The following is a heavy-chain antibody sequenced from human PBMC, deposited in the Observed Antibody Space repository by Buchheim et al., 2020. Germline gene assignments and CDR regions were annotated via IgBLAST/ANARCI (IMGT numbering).Heavy chain of an antibody. CDR2: INSDASST. J-gene: IGHJ4*02. Sequence: EVQLVESGGGLVQPGGSLRLSCAASGFSLSTYWMHWIRQVPGKGLVWVSRINSDASSTSYADSVKGRFTISRDNAKSTLYLQIYSLRAEYTAVYYCARGAYSFDYWGQGTL. V-gene: IGHV3-74*01. D-gene: IGHD4-11*01. CDR1: GFSLSTYW. CDR3: ARGAYSFDY.